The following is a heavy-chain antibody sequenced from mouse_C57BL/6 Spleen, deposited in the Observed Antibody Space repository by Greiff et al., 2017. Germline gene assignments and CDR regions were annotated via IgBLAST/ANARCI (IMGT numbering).Heavy chain of an antibody. D-gene: IGHD3-2*02. CDR3: AKRDSSGYPAWFAY. V-gene: IGHV2-9*01. CDR2: IWGGGST. Sequence: VMLVESGPGLVAPSQSLSITCTVSGFSLTSYGVDWVRPPPGKGLEWLGVIWGGGSTNYNSALMSRLSISKDNSKSQVFLKMNSLQTDDTAMYYCAKRDSSGYPAWFAYWGQGTLVTVSA. J-gene: IGHJ3*01. CDR1: GFSLTSYG.